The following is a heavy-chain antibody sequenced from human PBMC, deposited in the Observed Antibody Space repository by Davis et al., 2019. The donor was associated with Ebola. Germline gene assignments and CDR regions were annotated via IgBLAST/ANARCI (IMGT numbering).Heavy chain of an antibody. Sequence: SETLSLTCAVYGGSFSGYYWSWTRQPPGKGLEWIGFIYFSGSTNYNPSLKSRVTLSIDRSKNQFSLKLSSVTAADTAVYYCARYGDSDFDYWGQGTLVTVSS. V-gene: IGHV4-59*08. D-gene: IGHD4-17*01. CDR2: IYFSGST. CDR1: GGSFSGYY. CDR3: ARYGDSDFDY. J-gene: IGHJ4*02.